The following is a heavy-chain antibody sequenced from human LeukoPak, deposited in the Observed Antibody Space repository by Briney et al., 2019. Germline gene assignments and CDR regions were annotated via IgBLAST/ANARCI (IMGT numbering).Heavy chain of an antibody. CDR3: SRALGGGTTG. J-gene: IGHJ4*02. CDR2: ISGSGGST. V-gene: IGHV3-23*01. D-gene: IGHD3-3*01. CDR1: GFTFSSYA. Sequence: PGGSLRLSCAASGFTFSSYAMSWVRQAPGKGLEWVSAISGSGGSTYYADSVKGRFTISRDNAKNMLYLQMNSLRAEDTAIYYCSRALGGGTTGWGQGTLVTVS.